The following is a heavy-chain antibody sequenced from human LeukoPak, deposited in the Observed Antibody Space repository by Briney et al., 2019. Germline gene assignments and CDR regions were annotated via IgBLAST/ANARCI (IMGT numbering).Heavy chain of an antibody. CDR2: IYYSGST. Sequence: SETLSLTCTASGGSISSYYWSWIRQPPGKGLEWIGYIYYSGSTNYNPSLKSRVTISVDTSKNQFSLKLSSVTAADTAVYYCARAGKGVRNWFDPWGQGTLVTVSS. CDR3: ARAGKGVRNWFDP. D-gene: IGHD1-14*01. J-gene: IGHJ5*02. V-gene: IGHV4-59*01. CDR1: GGSISSYY.